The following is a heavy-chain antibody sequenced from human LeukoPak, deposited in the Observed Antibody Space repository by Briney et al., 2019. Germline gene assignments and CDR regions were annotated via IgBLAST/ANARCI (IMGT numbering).Heavy chain of an antibody. D-gene: IGHD1-14*01. V-gene: IGHV4-4*07. CDR3: ARKTAGGTFDL. CDR1: GDSIISSY. CDR2: IYTHGRT. Sequence: PSETLSLTCTVSGDSIISSYWSWIRQPAEKGLEWIGLIYTHGRTNYNPSLKSRVSMSVDTSTNQFSLKLSSVTAADTAMYFCARKTAGGTFDLWGQGTVVTVSS. J-gene: IGHJ3*01.